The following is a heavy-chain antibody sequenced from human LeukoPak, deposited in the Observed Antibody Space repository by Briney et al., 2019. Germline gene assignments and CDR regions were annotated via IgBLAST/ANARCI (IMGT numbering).Heavy chain of an antibody. D-gene: IGHD3-10*01. J-gene: IGHJ4*02. CDR2: INWNGDRT. Sequence: PGGSLRLSCAASGFTFHDSGMSWVRQSPGKGLEWVSGINWNGDRTGYADSVKGRFTISRDNAKKSLYLQMNSLRAEHTALYYCARRDYYGSGSPDFWGQGTLVTVS. CDR3: ARRDYYGSGSPDF. CDR1: GFTFHDSG. V-gene: IGHV3-20*04.